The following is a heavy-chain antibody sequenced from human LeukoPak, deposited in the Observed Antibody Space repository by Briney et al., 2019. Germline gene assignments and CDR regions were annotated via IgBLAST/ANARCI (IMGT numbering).Heavy chain of an antibody. Sequence: PGGSLRLSCAASGFTFSSYEMNCVRQAPGKGLEWVSYISSSGSTIYYPDSVKGRFTISRDNAKNSLYLQMNSLRAQDPAVYYCARVRYSSGWAFDYWGQGTLVTVSS. CDR2: ISSSGSTI. D-gene: IGHD6-19*01. CDR3: ARVRYSSGWAFDY. CDR1: GFTFSSYE. J-gene: IGHJ4*02. V-gene: IGHV3-48*03.